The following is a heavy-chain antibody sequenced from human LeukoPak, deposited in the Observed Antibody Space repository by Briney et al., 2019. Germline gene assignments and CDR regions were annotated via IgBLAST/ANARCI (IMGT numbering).Heavy chain of an antibody. D-gene: IGHD2-2*01. J-gene: IGHJ6*03. V-gene: IGHV4-61*02. CDR1: GGSISSGSYY. Sequence: PSETLSLTCTVSGGSISSGSYYWSWIRQPAGKGLEWIGRIYTSGSTNYNPSLKSRVTISVDTSKNQFSLKLSSVTAADTAVYYCAREVVPAATMGYYYYYYYMDVWGKGTMVTVSS. CDR2: IYTSGST. CDR3: AREVVPAATMGYYYYYYYMDV.